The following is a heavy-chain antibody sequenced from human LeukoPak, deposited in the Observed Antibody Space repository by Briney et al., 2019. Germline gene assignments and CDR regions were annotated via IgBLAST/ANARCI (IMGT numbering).Heavy chain of an antibody. CDR1: GGSISSGDYY. D-gene: IGHD6-19*01. J-gene: IGHJ4*02. CDR2: IYYSGST. Sequence: SETLSLTCTVSGGSISSGDYYWSWIRQPPGKGLEWTGYIYYSGSTYYNPSLKSRVTISVDTSKNQFSLKLSSVTAADTAVYYCARGIRSGSQDYWGQGTLVTVSS. CDR3: ARGIRSGSQDY. V-gene: IGHV4-30-4*01.